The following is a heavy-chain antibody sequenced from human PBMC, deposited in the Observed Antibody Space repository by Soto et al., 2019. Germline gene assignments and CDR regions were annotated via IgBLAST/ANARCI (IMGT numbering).Heavy chain of an antibody. CDR2: IYYSGST. V-gene: IGHV4-59*08. J-gene: IGHJ6*03. Sequence: PSETLSLTCTVSGGSIGTYYWGWIRQPPGKGLEWIGYIYYSGSTNYNPSLKSRVTISVDTSKNQFSLKVSSVTAADTAVYYCARQTGYYYYMDVWGKGTTVTVSS. CDR3: ARQTGYYYYMDV. CDR1: GGSIGTYY.